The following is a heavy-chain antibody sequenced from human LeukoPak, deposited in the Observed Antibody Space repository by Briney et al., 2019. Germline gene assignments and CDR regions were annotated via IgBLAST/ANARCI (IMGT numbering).Heavy chain of an antibody. CDR3: ARGRGYYDSSGYYRYYYYYMDV. Sequence: SETLSLTCAVYGGSFSGYYWSWIRQPPGKGLEWIGEINHSGSTNYNPSLKSRVTISVDTSKNQFSLKLSSVTAADTAVYYCARGRGYYDSSGYYRYYYYYMDVWGKGTTVTVSS. D-gene: IGHD3-22*01. CDR2: INHSGST. J-gene: IGHJ6*03. CDR1: GGSFSGYY. V-gene: IGHV4-34*01.